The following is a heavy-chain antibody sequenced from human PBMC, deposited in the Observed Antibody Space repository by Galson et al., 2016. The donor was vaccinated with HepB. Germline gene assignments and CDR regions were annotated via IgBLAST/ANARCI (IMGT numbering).Heavy chain of an antibody. Sequence: ETLSLTCTVSGASIGGYYLSWIRQPPGEGLEWIGYIYYSGRANYNPSLKSRVTISADTSKNQFSLKLSSVTAADTAVYYCARDDSGGWYGFHYGMDVWGQGTTVTVSS. V-gene: IGHV4-59*01. J-gene: IGHJ6*02. CDR3: ARDDSGGWYGFHYGMDV. D-gene: IGHD6-19*01. CDR2: IYYSGRA. CDR1: GASIGGYY.